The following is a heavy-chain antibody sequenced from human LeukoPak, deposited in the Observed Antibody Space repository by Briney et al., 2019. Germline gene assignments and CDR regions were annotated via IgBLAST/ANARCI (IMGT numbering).Heavy chain of an antibody. CDR1: GFTFSSYW. J-gene: IGHJ4*02. Sequence: GGSLRLSCAASGFTFSSYWMSWVRQAPGKGLEWVSAISGSGGSTYYADSVKGRFTISRDNSKNTLYLQMNSLRAEDTAVYYCAKTISGWYYFDYWGQGTLVTVSS. CDR2: ISGSGGST. CDR3: AKTISGWYYFDY. V-gene: IGHV3-23*01. D-gene: IGHD6-19*01.